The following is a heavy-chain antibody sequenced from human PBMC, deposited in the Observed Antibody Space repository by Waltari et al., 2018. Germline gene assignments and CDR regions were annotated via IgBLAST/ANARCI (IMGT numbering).Heavy chain of an antibody. CDR3: AKDLYYDPVGDP. CDR1: GFTFSSYA. J-gene: IGHJ5*02. Sequence: EVQLLESGGGLVQPGGSLRLSCAASGFTFSSYAMSWVRQAPGEGVEWVSAMRGSGGSTYYADSVKGRFTISRDNSKNTLYLQMNSLRAEDTAVYYCAKDLYYDPVGDPWGQGTLVTVSS. CDR2: MRGSGGST. V-gene: IGHV3-23*01. D-gene: IGHD3-3*01.